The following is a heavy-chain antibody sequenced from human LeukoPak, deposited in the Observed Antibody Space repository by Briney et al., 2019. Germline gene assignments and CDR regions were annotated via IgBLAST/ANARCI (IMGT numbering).Heavy chain of an antibody. V-gene: IGHV4-39*01. CDR1: GASISGSGYY. D-gene: IGHD6-19*01. CDR2: IYYTGST. J-gene: IGHJ4*02. Sequence: SETMSLTCAVSGASISGSGYYLGWIRQPPGKGLEWIGNIYYTGSTYYNASLQSRVTISIDMSKNQFSLRLSSVTAADTAMYYCVKSGGYGLIDYWGQGTLVTVSS. CDR3: VKSGGYGLIDY.